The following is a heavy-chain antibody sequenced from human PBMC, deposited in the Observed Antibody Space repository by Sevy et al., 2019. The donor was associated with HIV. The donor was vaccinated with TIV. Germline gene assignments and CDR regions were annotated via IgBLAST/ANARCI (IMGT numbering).Heavy chain of an antibody. CDR2: ISSGGDTI. CDR1: AFTFSTYY. Sequence: GGSLRLSCATSAFTFSTYYMNWVRQAPGKGLEWVSSISSGGDTISYAEPVRGRFTLSRDNAKSSLYLQMNSLRDEDTAVYYCARGTGLLVRGAYYFDYWAQGSLVTVSS. CDR3: ARGTGLLVRGAYYFDY. D-gene: IGHD3-22*01. V-gene: IGHV3-48*02. J-gene: IGHJ4*02.